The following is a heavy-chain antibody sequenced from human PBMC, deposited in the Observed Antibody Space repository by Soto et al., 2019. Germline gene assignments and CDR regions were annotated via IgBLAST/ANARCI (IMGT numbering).Heavy chain of an antibody. D-gene: IGHD3-10*01. J-gene: IGHJ4*02. V-gene: IGHV1-18*01. CDR1: GYTFPNYG. CDR3: VRDLDGSGAYYTDF. CDR2: ISAYKTNI. Sequence: ASVKVSCKASGYTFPNYGITWVRQAPGQGLEWMGWISAYKTNIKYAQKFQGRVTLTTDTSTSTAYMELRSLRSDDTAIYYCVRDLDGSGAYYTDFWGQGTLVTVS.